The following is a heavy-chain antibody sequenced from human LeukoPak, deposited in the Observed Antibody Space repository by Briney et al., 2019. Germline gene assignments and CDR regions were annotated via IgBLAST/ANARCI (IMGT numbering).Heavy chain of an antibody. V-gene: IGHV5-51*01. J-gene: IGHJ4*02. D-gene: IGHD1-1*01. CDR2: IYPGDSDT. CDR1: GYSFTSYW. Sequence: GESLKISCKGSGYSFTSYWIGWVRQMPGKGLECLGIIYPGDSDTRYSPSFQGQVTISADRSISTAYLQWSSLKASDTAMYYCARHETGPYFDYWGQGTLVTVSS. CDR3: ARHETGPYFDY.